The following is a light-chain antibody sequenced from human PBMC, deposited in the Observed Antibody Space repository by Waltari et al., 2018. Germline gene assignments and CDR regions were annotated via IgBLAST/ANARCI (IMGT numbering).Light chain of an antibody. J-gene: IGLJ3*02. V-gene: IGLV1-36*01. Sequence: QSVLTQPPSVSEAPRQRVTISCSGSSSKLGTNAVNWYQQLPGKAPKLLIYYNDLLPSGVSDRFSGSKSGTSASLAISGLQSEDEADYYCAAWDDSLNGPVFGGGTKLTVV. CDR3: AAWDDSLNGPV. CDR1: SSKLGTNA. CDR2: YND.